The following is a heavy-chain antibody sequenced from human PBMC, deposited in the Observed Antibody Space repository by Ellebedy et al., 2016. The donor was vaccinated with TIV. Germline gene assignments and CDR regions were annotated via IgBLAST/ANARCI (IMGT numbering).Heavy chain of an antibody. D-gene: IGHD6-19*01. CDR3: ARDSSGWPFDY. CDR2: ISAYNGNT. J-gene: IGHJ4*02. V-gene: IGHV1-18*01. CDR1: GGTFSSYA. Sequence: AASVKVSCKASGGTFSSYAISWVRQAPGQGLEWMGWISAYNGNTNYAQKLQGRVTMTTDTSTSTAYMELRSLRSDDTAVYYCARDSSGWPFDYWGQGTLVTVSS.